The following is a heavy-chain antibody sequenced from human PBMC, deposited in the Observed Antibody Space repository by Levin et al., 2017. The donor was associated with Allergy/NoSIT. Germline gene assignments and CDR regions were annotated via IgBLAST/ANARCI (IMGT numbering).Heavy chain of an antibody. D-gene: IGHD4-17*01. V-gene: IGHV3-30*04. J-gene: IGHJ3*02. CDR3: ARDPGSGGDSDAFDI. CDR1: GFTFSSYA. Sequence: GESLKISCAASGFTFSSYAMHWVRQAPGKGLEWVAVISYDGSNKYYADSVKGRFTISRDNSKNTLYLQMNSLRAEDTAVYYCARDPGSGGDSDAFDIWGQGTMVTVSS. CDR2: ISYDGSNK.